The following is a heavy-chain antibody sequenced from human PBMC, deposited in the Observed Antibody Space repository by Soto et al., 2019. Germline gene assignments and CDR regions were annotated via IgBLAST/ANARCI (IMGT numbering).Heavy chain of an antibody. CDR3: ARSLEVAANYYYYGMDV. Sequence: QVQLVQSGAEVKKPGSSVKVSCKASGGTFSSYALSWVRQAPGQGLEWMGGIIPIFGTANYAQKFQGRVTITADESTSTAYMELSSLRSDDTAVYYCARSLEVAANYYYYGMDVWGQGTTVTVSS. D-gene: IGHD2-15*01. V-gene: IGHV1-69*01. J-gene: IGHJ6*02. CDR2: IIPIFGTA. CDR1: GGTFSSYA.